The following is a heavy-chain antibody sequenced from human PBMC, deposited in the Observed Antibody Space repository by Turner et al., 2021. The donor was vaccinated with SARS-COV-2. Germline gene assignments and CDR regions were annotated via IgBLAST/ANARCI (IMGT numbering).Heavy chain of an antibody. J-gene: IGHJ4*02. Sequence: QVQLVEFVGGVVQPGRSLRLSCAASGFTFSSYGGHWVRQAPGKGLEWVAVISYDGSNKYYADSVKGRFTISRDNSKNTLYLQMNSLRAEDTAVYYCAKVGLGSYGPFDYWGQGTLVTVSS. CDR3: AKVGLGSYGPFDY. CDR1: GFTFSSYG. CDR2: ISYDGSNK. V-gene: IGHV3-30*18. D-gene: IGHD5-18*01.